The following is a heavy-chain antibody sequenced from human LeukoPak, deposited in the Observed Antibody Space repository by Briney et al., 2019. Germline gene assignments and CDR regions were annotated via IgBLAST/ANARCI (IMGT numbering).Heavy chain of an antibody. CDR1: GFTFSTFA. D-gene: IGHD2-2*01. CDR2: TSYDESNR. V-gene: IGHV3-30-3*01. Sequence: GGSLRLSCVASGFTFSTFAMHWVRQAPGKGLEWVALTSYDESNRGYADSVKGRFTISRDNSKNTLYLQMNSLRAEDTAVYYCAKVHRDIVVVPAAADYWGQGTLVTVSS. CDR3: AKVHRDIVVVPAAADY. J-gene: IGHJ4*02.